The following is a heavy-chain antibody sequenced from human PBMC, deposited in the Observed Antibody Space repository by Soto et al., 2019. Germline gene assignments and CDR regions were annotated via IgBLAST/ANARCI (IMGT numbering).Heavy chain of an antibody. CDR1: GFSLSTSGVG. CDR3: AHTRFSAAADAFDI. V-gene: IGHV2-5*02. CDR2: IYWDDDK. D-gene: IGHD6-13*01. Sequence: QITLKESGPTLVKPTQPLTLTCTFSGFSLSTSGVGVGWIRQPPGKALEWLALIYWDDDKRYSPSLKSRLTITKDTSKNQVVLTMTNMDPVDTATYYCAHTRFSAAADAFDIWGQGTMVTVSS. J-gene: IGHJ3*02.